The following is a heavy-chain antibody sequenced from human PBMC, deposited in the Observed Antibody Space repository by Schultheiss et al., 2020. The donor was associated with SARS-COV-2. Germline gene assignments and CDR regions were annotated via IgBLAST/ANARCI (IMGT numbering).Heavy chain of an antibody. J-gene: IGHJ4*02. CDR3: ARDCSSIFGYYYGSGTCFDY. CDR2: IYYSGST. Sequence: SETLSLTCTVSGGSISSYYWGWIRQPPGKGLEWIGYIYYSGSTNYNPSLKSRVTISVDTSKNQFSLKLSSVTAADTAVYYCARDCSSIFGYYYGSGTCFDYWGQGTLVTVSS. V-gene: IGHV4-59*12. CDR1: GGSISSYY. D-gene: IGHD3-10*01.